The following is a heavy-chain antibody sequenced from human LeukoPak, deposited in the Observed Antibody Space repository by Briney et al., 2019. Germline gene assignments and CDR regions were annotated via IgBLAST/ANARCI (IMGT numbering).Heavy chain of an antibody. CDR2: IYYSGST. D-gene: IGHD6-13*01. CDR1: GGSISSSSYY. J-gene: IGHJ5*02. V-gene: IGHV4-39*01. Sequence: SETLSLTRTVSGGSISSSSYYWGWIRQPPGKGLEWIGSIYYSGSTYYNPSLKSRVTISVDTSKNQFSLKLSSVTAADTAVYYCARIAAAAHGWFDPWGQGTLVTVSS. CDR3: ARIAAAAHGWFDP.